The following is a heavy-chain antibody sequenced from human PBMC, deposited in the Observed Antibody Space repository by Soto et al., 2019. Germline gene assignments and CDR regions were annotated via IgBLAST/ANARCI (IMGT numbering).Heavy chain of an antibody. CDR3: ARIRRVAGTPPFDY. CDR2: IYYSGST. V-gene: IGHV4-31*03. J-gene: IGHJ4*02. Sequence: SSETLSLTCTVSGGSISSGGYYWSWIRQHPGKGLEWIGYIYYSGSTYYNPSLKSRVTISVDTSKNQFSLKLSSVTAADTAVYYCARIRRVAGTPPFDYWGQGTLVTVSS. CDR1: GGSISSGGYY. D-gene: IGHD2-15*01.